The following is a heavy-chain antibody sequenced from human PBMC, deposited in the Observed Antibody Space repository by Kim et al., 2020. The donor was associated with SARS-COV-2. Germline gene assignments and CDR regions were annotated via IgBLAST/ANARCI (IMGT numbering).Heavy chain of an antibody. Sequence: GGSLRLSCTASGFTFGDYAMSWVRQAPGKGLEWVGFIRSKAYGGTTEYAASVKGRFTISRDDSKSIDYLQMNSLKNEDTAVYYCTRAPYRVLWFGESITFYYDYDMDVWGKGTTVTVSS. CDR1: GFTFGDYA. D-gene: IGHD3-10*01. J-gene: IGHJ6*03. V-gene: IGHV3-49*04. CDR2: IRSKAYGGTT. CDR3: TRAPYRVLWFGESITFYYDYDMDV.